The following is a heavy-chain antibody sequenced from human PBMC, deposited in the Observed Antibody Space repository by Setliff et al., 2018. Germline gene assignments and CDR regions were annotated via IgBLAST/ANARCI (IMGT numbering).Heavy chain of an antibody. Sequence: PSETLSLTCTVSGGSISSSSYYWGWIRQPPGKGLEWIGSIYYSGSTYYNPSLKSRVTISVDTSKNQFSLKLSSVTAADTAVYYCARNPTENYWYFDLWGRGTLVTVSS. V-gene: IGHV4-39*07. D-gene: IGHD2-21*02. CDR2: IYYSGST. CDR3: ARNPTENYWYFDL. J-gene: IGHJ2*01. CDR1: GGSISSSSYY.